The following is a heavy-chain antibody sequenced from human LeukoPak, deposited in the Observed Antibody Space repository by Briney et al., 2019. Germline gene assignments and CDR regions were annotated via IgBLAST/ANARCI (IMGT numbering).Heavy chain of an antibody. J-gene: IGHJ5*02. CDR2: IHYTGST. D-gene: IGHD3-10*01. V-gene: IGHV4-59*01. CDR3: ARGGYYGSGNDFRFDP. Sequence: PSETLSLTCTVSGGSISSYYWSWIRQSPGKGLECIGYIHYTGSTNYNPSLKSRVTISVETSKNQFSLKLKSVTAADTAVYYCARGGYYGSGNDFRFDPWGQGTLVTASS. CDR1: GGSISSYY.